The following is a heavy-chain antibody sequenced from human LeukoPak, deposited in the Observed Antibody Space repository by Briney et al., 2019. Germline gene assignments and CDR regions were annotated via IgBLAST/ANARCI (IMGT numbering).Heavy chain of an antibody. CDR2: ISYDGSHK. J-gene: IGHJ5*02. D-gene: IGHD4-17*01. V-gene: IGHV3-30*18. CDR1: GITFRSCG. CDR3: AKGARGDTVTSIVGLNWFGP. Sequence: GGSLRLSCAASGITFRSCGMHWVRQAPGKGLEWVAVISYDGSHKYYADSVKGRFSISRDNSKNTLYLQMNSLRADDTAVYYCAKGARGDTVTSIVGLNWFGPWGLGTLVTVSS.